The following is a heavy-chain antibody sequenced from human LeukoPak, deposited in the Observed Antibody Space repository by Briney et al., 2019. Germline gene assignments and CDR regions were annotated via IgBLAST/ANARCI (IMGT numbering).Heavy chain of an antibody. V-gene: IGHV1-46*01. CDR3: ATDLIYYYGSGSYDY. CDR2: INPSGGST. CDR1: GYTFTSYY. D-gene: IGHD3-10*01. J-gene: IGHJ4*02. Sequence: ASVKVSCKASGYTFTSYYMHWVRQAPGQGLEWMGIINPSGGSTSYAQKFQGRVTMTEDTSTDTAYMELSSLRSEDTAVYYCATDLIYYYGSGSYDYWGQGTLVTVSS.